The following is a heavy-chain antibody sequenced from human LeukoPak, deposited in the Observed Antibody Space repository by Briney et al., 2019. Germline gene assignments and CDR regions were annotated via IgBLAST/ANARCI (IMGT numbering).Heavy chain of an antibody. Sequence: SVKVSCKASGGTFSSYTISWVRQAPGQGLEWMGRIIPILGIANYAQKFQGRVTITADKSTSTAYMELSSLRSEDTAMYYCAIVTIFAKVIDPWGQGTLVTVSS. V-gene: IGHV1-69*02. CDR1: GGTFSSYT. CDR2: IIPILGIA. J-gene: IGHJ5*02. D-gene: IGHD3-3*01. CDR3: AIVTIFAKVIDP.